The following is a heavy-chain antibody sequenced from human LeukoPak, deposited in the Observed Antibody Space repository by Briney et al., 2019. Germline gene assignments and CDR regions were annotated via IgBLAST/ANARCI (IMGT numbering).Heavy chain of an antibody. CDR3: ARQYGSWYTFYFQH. D-gene: IGHD6-13*01. J-gene: IGHJ1*01. CDR2: IYYSGST. Sequence: KPSETLSLTRTVSGGSISSSSYYWGWIRQPPGKGLEWIGSIYYSGSTYYNPSLKSRVTISVDTSKNQFSLKLSSVTAADTAVYYCARQYGSWYTFYFQHWGQGTLVTVSS. CDR1: GGSISSSSYY. V-gene: IGHV4-39*01.